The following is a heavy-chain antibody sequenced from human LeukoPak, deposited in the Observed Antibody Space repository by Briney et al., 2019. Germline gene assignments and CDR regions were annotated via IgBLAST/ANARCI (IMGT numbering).Heavy chain of an antibody. CDR3: AXEKSTEAGRRRGYFDY. CDR1: GGSISSDSYY. CDR2: VYNSGST. D-gene: IGHD2-21*02. J-gene: IGHJ4*02. Sequence: PSQTLSLTCTVSGGSISSDSYYWSWIRQSADKGVEWIARVYNSGSTNYNPSLRSRATISVDTSNNQFSLRLTSVTAADTALYYCAXEKSTEAGRRRGYFDYWGRGILVTVSS. V-gene: IGHV4-61*02.